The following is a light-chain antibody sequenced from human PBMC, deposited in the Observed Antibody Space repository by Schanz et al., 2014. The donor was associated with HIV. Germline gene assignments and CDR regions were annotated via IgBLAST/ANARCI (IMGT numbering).Light chain of an antibody. CDR2: AAS. J-gene: IGKJ3*01. V-gene: IGKV3-20*01. CDR3: QQYGSSPLFT. Sequence: ELVVTQSPATLSLSPGGRAALSCRASQSLTGNYLAWYQQKPGQAPRLLIFAASSGAPGIPDRFSGSGSGTDFTLTISRLEPEDFAVYYCQQYGSSPLFTFGPGTKVEIK. CDR1: QSLTGNY.